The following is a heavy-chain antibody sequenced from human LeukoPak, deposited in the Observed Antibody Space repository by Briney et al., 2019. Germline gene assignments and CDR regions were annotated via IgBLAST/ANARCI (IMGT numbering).Heavy chain of an antibody. D-gene: IGHD5-18*01. CDR3: ARGGYSYRRGYYFDY. V-gene: IGHV4-59*08. Sequence: PSETLSLTCTVSGGSISSYYRSWIRQPPGKGLEWIGYIYYSGSTNYNPSLKSRVTISVDTSKNQFSLKLSSVTAADTAVYYCARGGYSYRRGYYFDYWGQGTLVTVSS. CDR1: GGSISSYY. CDR2: IYYSGST. J-gene: IGHJ4*02.